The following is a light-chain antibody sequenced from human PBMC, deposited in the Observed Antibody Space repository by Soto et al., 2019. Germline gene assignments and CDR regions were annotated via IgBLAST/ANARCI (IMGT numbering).Light chain of an antibody. J-gene: IGKJ1*01. V-gene: IGKV1-39*01. Sequence: IHMTQSPSSLSASICDRVTITCPASQSIGTYLHWYQQQAGQAPKLLIYAASNLQSGVPSRFSGSGSGTDFTLTMNSLQPEDFATYYCQQGYSTPWTFGQGTKVDIK. CDR2: AAS. CDR1: QSIGTY. CDR3: QQGYSTPWT.